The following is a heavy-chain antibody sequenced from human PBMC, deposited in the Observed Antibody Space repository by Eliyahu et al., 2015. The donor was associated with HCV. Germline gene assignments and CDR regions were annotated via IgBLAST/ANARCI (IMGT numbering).Heavy chain of an antibody. J-gene: IGHJ6*02. D-gene: IGHD2-2*01. V-gene: IGHV1-18*01. CDR2: VSAYTGDT. CDR1: GHTFTSYG. CDR3: ARDWCRSTVCSDFHYGMDV. Sequence: QIQLAQSGAEVKKPGASXXVXCKASGHTFTSYGFTWVRQAPGQGLEXMGWVSAYTGDTKYAQKFQGRVSMTTDTSTRTAYMELRSLRSDDTAVYFCARDWCRSTVCSDFHYGMDVWGLGTTVTVSS.